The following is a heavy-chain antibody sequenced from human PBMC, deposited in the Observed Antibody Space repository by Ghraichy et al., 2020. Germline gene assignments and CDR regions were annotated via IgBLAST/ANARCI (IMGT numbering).Heavy chain of an antibody. Sequence: ETLSLTCAVSGGSISSSNWWSWVRQPPGKGLEWIGEIYHSGSTNYNPSLKSRVTISVDKSKNQFSLKLSSVTAADTAVYYCARLPHDFWSGYYTGFDYWGQGTLVTVSS. J-gene: IGHJ4*02. CDR2: IYHSGST. CDR1: GGSISSSNW. D-gene: IGHD3-3*01. V-gene: IGHV4-4*02. CDR3: ARLPHDFWSGYYTGFDY.